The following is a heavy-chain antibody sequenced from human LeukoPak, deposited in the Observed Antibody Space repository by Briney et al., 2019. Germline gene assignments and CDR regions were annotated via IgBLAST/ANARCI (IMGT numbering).Heavy chain of an antibody. CDR1: GFTFSTYG. CDR3: AITPPSGSGSYYWYFDY. CDR2: ISGSATTT. J-gene: IGHJ4*02. D-gene: IGHD3-10*01. V-gene: IGHV3-23*01. Sequence: GGSLRLSCAASGFTFSTYGMSWVRQAPGRGLEWVSSISGSATTTDYADSVKGRFSISRDNSKNTLYLQMNSLRAEDTAVYYCAITPPSGSGSYYWYFDYWGQGTLVTVSS.